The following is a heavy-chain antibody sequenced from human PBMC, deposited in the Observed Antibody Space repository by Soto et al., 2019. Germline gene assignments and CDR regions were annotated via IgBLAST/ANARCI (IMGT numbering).Heavy chain of an antibody. CDR2: IYYSGTT. CDR1: GASINSAEYY. J-gene: IGHJ5*01. Sequence: SETLSLTCTVSGASINSAEYYWCWIRQPPGKGLEWIGNIYYSGTTYYNPSLKSRVTISVDTSKNQFSLKLSSVTAADTAVYYCARDGERTIRSVNGFDSWGQGTLVTVSS. CDR3: ARDGERTIRSVNGFDS. D-gene: IGHD4-17*01. V-gene: IGHV4-39*02.